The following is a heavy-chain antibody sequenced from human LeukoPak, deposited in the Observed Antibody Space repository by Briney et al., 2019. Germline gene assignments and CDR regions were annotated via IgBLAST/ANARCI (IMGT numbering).Heavy chain of an antibody. CDR3: AKGDYGDCY. V-gene: IGHV3-23*01. CDR1: GFTFSSYA. CDR2: ITGSGGST. D-gene: IGHD4-17*01. J-gene: IGHJ4*02. Sequence: GGSLRLSCAASGFTFSSYAMAWVRQAPGKGLEWVSAITGSGGSTYYADSVKGRFTISRDNSKNTLYVQMSSLRAEDTAVYYCAKGDYGDCYWGQGTLVTVSS.